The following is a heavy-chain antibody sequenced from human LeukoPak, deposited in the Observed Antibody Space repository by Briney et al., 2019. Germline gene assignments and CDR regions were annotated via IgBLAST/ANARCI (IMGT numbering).Heavy chain of an antibody. CDR1: GFTFSSYS. D-gene: IGHD6-13*01. V-gene: IGHV3-21*01. CDR3: ARAAYSSTWYSRYFDL. Sequence: GGSLRLSCAASGFTFSSYSMNWVRQAPGKGLEWVSFISSSRSYIYYADSVKGRFTISRENAKNSLYLQMNSLRAGDTAVYYCARAAYSSTWYSRYFDLWGRGTLVTVSS. J-gene: IGHJ2*01. CDR2: ISSSRSYI.